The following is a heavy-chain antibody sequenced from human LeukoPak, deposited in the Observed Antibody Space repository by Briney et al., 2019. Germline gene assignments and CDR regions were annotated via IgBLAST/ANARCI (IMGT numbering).Heavy chain of an antibody. V-gene: IGHV3-30*04. Sequence: GGSLRLSCAASGFTFSSYAMHWVRQAPGKGLEWVAVISYDGSNKYYADSVKGRFTISRGNSKNTLYLQMNSLRAEDTAVYYCARGSYSSSWSYFDYWGQGTLVAVSS. CDR3: ARGSYSSSWSYFDY. CDR2: ISYDGSNK. CDR1: GFTFSSYA. D-gene: IGHD6-13*01. J-gene: IGHJ4*02.